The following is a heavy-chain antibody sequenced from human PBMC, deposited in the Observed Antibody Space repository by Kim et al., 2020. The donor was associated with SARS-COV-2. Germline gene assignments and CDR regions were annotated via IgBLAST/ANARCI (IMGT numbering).Heavy chain of an antibody. CDR2: IYSGDKT. CDR1: GFTVSSNY. J-gene: IGHJ4*02. CDR3: ATNLEAGGGV. D-gene: IGHD2-8*02. V-gene: IGHV3-66*01. Sequence: GGSLRLSCAASGFTVSSNYMSWLRQAPGKGLEWLSVIYSGDKTYYVESVKGRLTISRDNSKNTLYLQLSSLRVEDTAVYYCATNLEAGGGVWGQGTQVTV.